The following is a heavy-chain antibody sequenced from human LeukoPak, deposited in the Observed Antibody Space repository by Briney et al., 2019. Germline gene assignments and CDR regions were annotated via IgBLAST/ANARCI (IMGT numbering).Heavy chain of an antibody. CDR1: GFTFRSYA. CDR2: IYSGGST. D-gene: IGHD6-13*01. V-gene: IGHV3-53*01. Sequence: GGSLRLSCAASGFTFRSYAMHWVRQAPGKGLEWVSVIYSGGSTYYADSVKGRFTISRDNSKNTLYLQMNSLRAEDTAVYYCARLSSSWFTQDTYFDYWGQGTLVTVSS. CDR3: ARLSSSWFTQDTYFDY. J-gene: IGHJ4*02.